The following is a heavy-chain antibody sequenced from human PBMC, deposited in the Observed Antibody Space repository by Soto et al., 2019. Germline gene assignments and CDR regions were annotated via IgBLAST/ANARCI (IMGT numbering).Heavy chain of an antibody. CDR3: AKDRGFGAGHGMDV. V-gene: IGHV3-23*01. Sequence: EVQLLESGGDLVQPGGSLRLSCEASGFTFSNYAMSWVRQAPGKGLEWVTGISARGGTTYYVDSVKGRFTISRDNSKNTLYLQVNALGAEDRAVYYCAKDRGFGAGHGMDVWGQGTTVTVSS. J-gene: IGHJ6*02. D-gene: IGHD3-10*01. CDR2: ISARGGTT. CDR1: GFTFSNYA.